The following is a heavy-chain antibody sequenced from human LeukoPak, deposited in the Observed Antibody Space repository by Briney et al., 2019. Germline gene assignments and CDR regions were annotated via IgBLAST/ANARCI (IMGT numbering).Heavy chain of an antibody. CDR3: AKARYIQYYFAY. D-gene: IGHD5-18*01. J-gene: IGHJ4*02. CDR2: ISGGGGST. V-gene: IGHV3-23*01. CDR1: GFTFSSYA. Sequence: TGGSLRLSCAASGFTFSSYAMSWVRQAPGKGLEWVSAISGGGGSTYYADSVKGRFTISRDNSKNTLYLQMNSLRAEDTAVYYCAKARYIQYYFAYWGQGTLVTVSS.